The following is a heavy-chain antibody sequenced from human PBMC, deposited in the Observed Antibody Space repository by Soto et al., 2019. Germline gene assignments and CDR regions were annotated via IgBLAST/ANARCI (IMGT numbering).Heavy chain of an antibody. CDR3: TKDLGDIPVVYPGVASYFSFGMDV. D-gene: IGHD2-15*01. J-gene: IGHJ6*02. V-gene: IGHV3-23*01. Sequence: DVQLLESGGGVVQPGESLRLSCAASGFTFRSHAMSWVRQAPGKGLEWVSSVRGRGSGTLYADSVQGRFVISRDNSKNTLFLEMYSLRAEDTAIYYCTKDLGDIPVVYPGVASYFSFGMDVWGHGTTVIVSS. CDR1: GFTFRSHA. CDR2: VRGRGSGT.